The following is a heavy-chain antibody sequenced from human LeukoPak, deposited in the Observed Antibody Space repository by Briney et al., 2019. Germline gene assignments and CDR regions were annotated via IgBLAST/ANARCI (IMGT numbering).Heavy chain of an antibody. CDR2: ISDNGDYT. CDR3: AKDTSIGKYCTNGVCSPFDY. CDR1: GFTFSSYA. Sequence: GGSLTLSCAGSGFTFSSYAMSWVRQAPGQGLEWVSVISDNGDYTSYADSVKGRFTISRDNSRNKLYPQMISLRPEDTAVYYCAKDTSIGKYCTNGVCSPFDYWLQGALVTVSS. V-gene: IGHV3-23*01. D-gene: IGHD2-8*01. J-gene: IGHJ4*02.